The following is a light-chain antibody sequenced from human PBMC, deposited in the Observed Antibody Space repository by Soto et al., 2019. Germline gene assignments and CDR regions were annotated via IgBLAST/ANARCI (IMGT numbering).Light chain of an antibody. V-gene: IGLV1-40*01. CDR1: SSNIGAGYH. J-gene: IGLJ3*02. CDR2: GNS. CDR3: QSYDSTLSGWV. Sequence: QSVLTQPPSVSGAPGQRVTISCTGSSSNIGAGYHVHWYQHLPGTAPKLLIYGNSNRPSGVPDRFTGSKSGTSASLAITGLQAEDEGDYYCQSYDSTLSGWVFGGGTKLTVI.